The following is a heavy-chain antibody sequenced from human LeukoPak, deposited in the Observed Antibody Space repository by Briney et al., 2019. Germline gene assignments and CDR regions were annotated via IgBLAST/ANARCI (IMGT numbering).Heavy chain of an antibody. V-gene: IGHV3-13*01. D-gene: IGHD6-13*01. CDR3: ARGGRGSSWFDN. CDR1: GFTFKSYD. J-gene: IGHJ4*02. CDR2: IGTAGDT. Sequence: GGSLRLSCAASGFTFKSYDMHWVRQAAGEGLEWVSAIGTAGDTYYPGSVKGRFTISRENAKNSLYLQMDSLRAGDTAVYYCARGGRGSSWFDNWGQGTLVTVSS.